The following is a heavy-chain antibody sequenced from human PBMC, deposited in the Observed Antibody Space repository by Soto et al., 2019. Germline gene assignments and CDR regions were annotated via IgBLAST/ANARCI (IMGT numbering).Heavy chain of an antibody. CDR3: AKDAISGDGIWLMDS. CDR2: LLRSGSSA. Sequence: PVGSLRVSCAASGCTFRNYGMTWARQAPGKGLEWVSSLLRSGSSAYYADSVRGRFTISSDTSANSLYLQMDNLRAEDTAIYYCAKDAISGDGIWLMDSWGQGTVVTVSS. D-gene: IGHD4-17*01. CDR1: GCTFRNYG. V-gene: IGHV3-23*01. J-gene: IGHJ5*02.